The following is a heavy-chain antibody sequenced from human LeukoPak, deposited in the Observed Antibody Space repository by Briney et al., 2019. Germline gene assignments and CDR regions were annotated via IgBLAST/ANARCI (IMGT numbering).Heavy chain of an antibody. D-gene: IGHD3-10*01. V-gene: IGHV4-38-2*01. CDR2: IYHSGST. Sequence: PSETLSLTCAVSGYSISSGYYWGWIRQPPGKGLEWIGSIYHSGSTYYNPSLKSRVTISVDTSKNQFSLKLSSVTAADTAVYYCARPIMREYGAGYDYYMDVRGKGTTVTVSS. CDR1: GYSISSGYY. CDR3: ARPIMREYGAGYDYYMDV. J-gene: IGHJ6*03.